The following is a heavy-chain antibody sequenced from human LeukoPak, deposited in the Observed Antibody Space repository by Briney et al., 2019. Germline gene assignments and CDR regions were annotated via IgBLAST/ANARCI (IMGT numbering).Heavy chain of an antibody. V-gene: IGHV3-30*02. J-gene: IGHJ3*02. CDR1: GFTFSSYG. Sequence: PGGSLRLSCAASGFTFSSYGMHWVRQAPGKGLEWVAFIRYDGSNKYYADSVKGRFTISRDNSKNTLYLQMNSLRAEDTAVYYCAKDRFSYRALDAFDIWGQGTMVTVSS. CDR3: AKDRFSYRALDAFDI. D-gene: IGHD3-10*01. CDR2: IRYDGSNK.